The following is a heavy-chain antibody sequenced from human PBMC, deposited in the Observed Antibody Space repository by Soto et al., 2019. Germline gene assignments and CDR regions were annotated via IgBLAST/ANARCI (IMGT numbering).Heavy chain of an antibody. CDR3: ARDNGYGGIYYFDS. J-gene: IGHJ4*02. Sequence: QVQLVESGGGVVQPGRSLRLSCAASGSTFSSYGMHWVRQAPGKGLEWVAVIWYDGSNKYYGDSVKGRFTISRDNSKNTLYLQMNSLRAEDTAVNYCARDNGYGGIYYFDSWGQGTLVTVSS. CDR2: IWYDGSNK. D-gene: IGHD4-17*01. CDR1: GSTFSSYG. V-gene: IGHV3-33*01.